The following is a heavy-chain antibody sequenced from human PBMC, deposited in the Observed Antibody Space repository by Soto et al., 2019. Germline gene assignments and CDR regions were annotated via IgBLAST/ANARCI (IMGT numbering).Heavy chain of an antibody. J-gene: IGHJ3*02. V-gene: IGHV4-59*01. CDR1: GGSISSYY. CDR3: ARAPGAGAFDI. CDR2: IYYSGST. Sequence: TSETLSLTCTVSGGSISSYYWSWIRQPPGKGLEWIGYIYYSGSTNYNPSLKSRVTISVDTSKNQFSLKLSSVTAADTAVYYCARAPGAGAFDIWGQGTMVTVSS.